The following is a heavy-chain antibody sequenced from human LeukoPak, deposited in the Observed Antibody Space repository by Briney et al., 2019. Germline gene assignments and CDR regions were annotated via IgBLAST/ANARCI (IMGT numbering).Heavy chain of an antibody. J-gene: IGHJ5*02. CDR3: ARGSGYCSSTSCPSVWFDP. V-gene: IGHV4-61*02. D-gene: IGHD2-2*01. Sequence: PSQTLSLTCTVSGGSISSGSYYWSWIRQPAGKGLEWIGRIYTSGSTNYNPSLKRRVTISVDTSKNQFSLKLSSVTAADTAVYYCARGSGYCSSTSCPSVWFDPWGQGTLVTVSS. CDR1: GGSISSGSYY. CDR2: IYTSGST.